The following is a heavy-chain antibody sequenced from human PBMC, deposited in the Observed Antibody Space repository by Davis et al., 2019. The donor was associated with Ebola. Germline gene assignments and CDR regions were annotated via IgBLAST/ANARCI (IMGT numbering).Heavy chain of an antibody. J-gene: IGHJ5*01. D-gene: IGHD1-14*01. V-gene: IGHV4-59*01. CDR2: IYYTGST. CDR3: ARNSITKFNWLDP. CDR1: GFTFGSYA. Sequence: GSLRLSCAASGFTFGSYAMSWIRQPPGKGLEWIGYIYYTGSTDYNPSLKSRVTISVDTSRNQFSLRMRSVTAADTAVYYCARNSITKFNWLDPWGQGALVTVSS.